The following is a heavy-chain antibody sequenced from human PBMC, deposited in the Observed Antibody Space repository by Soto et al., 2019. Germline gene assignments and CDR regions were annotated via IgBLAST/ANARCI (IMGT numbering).Heavy chain of an antibody. D-gene: IGHD6-13*01. CDR2: IYPDDSET. V-gene: IGHV5-51*01. Sequence: PGESLKISCKVSGYSFTNYWIGWVRQMPGKDLEWIGIIYPDDSETRYSPSFQGQVTISADKSINTAYLQWRSLKASDTAMYYCARHLSVSRVAASLIWGQGTMVTVSS. CDR3: ARHLSVSRVAASLI. CDR1: GYSFTNYW. J-gene: IGHJ3*02.